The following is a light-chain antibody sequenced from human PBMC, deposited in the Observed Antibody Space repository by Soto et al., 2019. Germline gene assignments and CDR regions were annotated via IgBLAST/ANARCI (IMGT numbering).Light chain of an antibody. V-gene: IGLV3-1*01. Sequence: SYELTQPPSVYVSPEQTASITCYGDKLGDKYACWYQQKPGQSPVLVIYQDSKRPSGIPERFSGSNSGNTATLTISGTQAMDEADYYCQAWDSSTAVVFGGGTKLTVL. CDR1: KLGDKY. CDR2: QDS. CDR3: QAWDSSTAVV. J-gene: IGLJ2*01.